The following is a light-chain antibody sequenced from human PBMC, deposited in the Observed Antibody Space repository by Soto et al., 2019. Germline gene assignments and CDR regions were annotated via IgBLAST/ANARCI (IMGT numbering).Light chain of an antibody. CDR2: GAS. Sequence: EIVLTDSPSTLSLSTFNIATLSFRPSQSVSSSYLAWYQQKPGQAPRLLIYGASSRATGIPDRFSGSGSGTDFTLTISRLEPEDFAVYYCQQRDSRPIKFGQVARLEIK. CDR3: QQRDSRPIK. V-gene: IGKV3-20*01. CDR1: QSVSSSY. J-gene: IGKJ5*01.